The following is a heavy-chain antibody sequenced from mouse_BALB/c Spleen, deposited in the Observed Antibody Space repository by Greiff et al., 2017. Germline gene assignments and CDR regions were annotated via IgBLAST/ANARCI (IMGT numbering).Heavy chain of an antibody. Sequence: EVKVVESGGGLVQPGGSLKLSCAASGFTFSSYGMSWVRQTPDKRLELVATINSNGGSTYYPDSVKGRFTISRDNAKNTLYLQMSSLKSEDTAMYDCARARSDDSSPFAYWGQGTLVTVSA. D-gene: IGHD1-1*01. CDR2: INSNGGST. CDR3: ARARSDDSSPFAY. CDR1: GFTFSSYG. V-gene: IGHV5-6-3*01. J-gene: IGHJ3*01.